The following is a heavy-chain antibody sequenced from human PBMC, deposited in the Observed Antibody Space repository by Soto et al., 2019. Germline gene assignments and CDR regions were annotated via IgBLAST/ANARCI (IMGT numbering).Heavy chain of an antibody. CDR1: GYTFISFY. CDR3: ARGGIVVVPDPAYFDY. J-gene: IGHJ4*02. D-gene: IGHD2-2*01. CDR2: INPSGGST. V-gene: IGHV1-46*03. Sequence: ASVKVSWKAFGYTFISFYIRWVRQAPGQRLEWMGIINPSGGSTSYAQKFQGRVTMTRDTSTSTVYMELSSLRSEDTAVYYCARGGIVVVPDPAYFDYWGQGTLVTVSS.